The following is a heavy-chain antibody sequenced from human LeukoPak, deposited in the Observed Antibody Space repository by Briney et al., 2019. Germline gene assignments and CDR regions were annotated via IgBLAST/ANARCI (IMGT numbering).Heavy chain of an antibody. CDR2: INPNNGGT. CDR3: ARGHESKKPISPDY. V-gene: IGHV1-2*02. D-gene: IGHD3-3*02. Sequence: GASVNVSCKASGYTFSDYYMHWVRQAPGQGLEWMGWINPNNGGTNYAQKFQGRVTMTRDTSISTAYIELSRLTSDDTAVYYCARGHESKKPISPDYWGQGTLVTVSS. CDR1: GYTFSDYY. J-gene: IGHJ4*02.